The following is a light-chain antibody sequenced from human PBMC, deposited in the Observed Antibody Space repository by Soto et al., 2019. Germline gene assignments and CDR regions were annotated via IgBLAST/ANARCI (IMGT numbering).Light chain of an antibody. CDR2: EVS. Sequence: QSVLTQPPSASGSPGQSVTISCTGTSSDVGSYNFVSWYQQHPGKALKLIIYEVSKRPSGVPDRFSGSKSGNTASLTVSGLQAEDEADYYCSSYAGSNNRYVFGTGTKLTVL. CDR1: SSDVGSYNF. J-gene: IGLJ1*01. V-gene: IGLV2-8*01. CDR3: SSYAGSNNRYV.